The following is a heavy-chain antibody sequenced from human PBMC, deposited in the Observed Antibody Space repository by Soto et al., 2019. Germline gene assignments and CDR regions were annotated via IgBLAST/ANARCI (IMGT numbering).Heavy chain of an antibody. CDR3: AKDEYSSGWSGEIHDY. Sequence: GGSLRLSCAASGFTFSSYAMSWVRQAPGKGLEWVSAISGSGGSTYYADSVKGRFTISRDNSKNTLYLQMNSLRAEDTAVYYCAKDEYSSGWSGEIHDYWGQGTLVTVSS. CDR2: ISGSGGST. CDR1: GFTFSSYA. D-gene: IGHD6-19*01. V-gene: IGHV3-23*01. J-gene: IGHJ4*02.